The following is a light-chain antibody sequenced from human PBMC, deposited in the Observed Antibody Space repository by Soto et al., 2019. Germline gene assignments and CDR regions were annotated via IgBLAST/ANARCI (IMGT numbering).Light chain of an antibody. V-gene: IGKV3-20*01. J-gene: IGKJ5*01. CDR3: QQYGSSPRT. CDR1: QSVSSGY. CDR2: GAS. Sequence: SPGERATLSCRASQSVSSGYLAWYQQKPGQAPRLLIYGASRRATGIPDRFSGSGSGTDFTLTISRLEPEDFAVYYCQQYGSSPRTFGQGTRLEIK.